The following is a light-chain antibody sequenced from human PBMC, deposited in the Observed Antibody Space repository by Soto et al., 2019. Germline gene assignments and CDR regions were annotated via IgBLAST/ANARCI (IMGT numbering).Light chain of an antibody. J-gene: IGKJ4*01. Sequence: EIVLTQSPATLSLSPGERATLSCRASQSVSPYLAWYQQKPGQAPRLLIYDASNRATGIPARFSGSGSGTDFTLTISRLEPEDFAVYYCQQRTSNGPLTFGGGTKVEIK. CDR3: QQRTSNGPLT. CDR2: DAS. V-gene: IGKV3-11*01. CDR1: QSVSPY.